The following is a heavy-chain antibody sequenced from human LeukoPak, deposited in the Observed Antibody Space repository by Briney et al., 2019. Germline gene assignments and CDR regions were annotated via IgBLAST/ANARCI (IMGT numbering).Heavy chain of an antibody. CDR1: GYTFTGYY. D-gene: IGHD3-10*01. Sequence: AASVKVSCKASGYTFTGYYMHWVRQAPGQGLEWMGWINPNSGGTNYAQKFQGRVTMTRDTSISTAYMELSRLRSDDTAVYYCARDTRIRGVIINLFDYWGQGTLVTVSS. V-gene: IGHV1-2*02. CDR2: INPNSGGT. J-gene: IGHJ4*02. CDR3: ARDTRIRGVIINLFDY.